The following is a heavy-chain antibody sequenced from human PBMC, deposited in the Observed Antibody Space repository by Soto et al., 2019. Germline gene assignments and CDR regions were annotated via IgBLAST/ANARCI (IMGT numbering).Heavy chain of an antibody. CDR1: GGSLSSSSYY. CDR2: IYYSGTT. J-gene: IGHJ5*02. CDR3: ARPIVPVGRFLDRWFDS. Sequence: SETLSLTWTVSGGSLSSSSYYWGWIRHPPGKGLERTGRIYYSGTTYYTPSRKSRVIIYVDTPKNQFSLKLSCVTAADTAVYYCARPIVPVGRFLDRWFDSWGQGTLVT. D-gene: IGHD3-3*01. V-gene: IGHV4-39*01.